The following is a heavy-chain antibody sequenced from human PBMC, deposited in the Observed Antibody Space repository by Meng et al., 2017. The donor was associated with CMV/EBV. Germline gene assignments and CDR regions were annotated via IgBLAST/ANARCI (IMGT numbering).Heavy chain of an antibody. Sequence: SETLSPTCAVYGGSFSGYYWSWIRQPPGKGLEWIGEINHSGSTNYNPSLKSRVTISVDTSKNQFSLKLSSVTAADTAVYYCAFSQVVPAAKYYFDYWGQGTLVTVSS. CDR1: GGSFSGYY. V-gene: IGHV4-34*01. D-gene: IGHD2-2*01. J-gene: IGHJ4*02. CDR3: AFSQVVPAAKYYFDY. CDR2: INHSGST.